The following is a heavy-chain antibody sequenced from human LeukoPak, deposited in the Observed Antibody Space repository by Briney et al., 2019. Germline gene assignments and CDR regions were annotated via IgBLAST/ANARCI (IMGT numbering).Heavy chain of an antibody. Sequence: KPSETLSLTRGVSGGSFSSHYWTWIRQPPGKGLEWMGEINPRGSTHYNQPLESLVTVSAHPSRRQLSLRLTSVAAAGSAVYFCARGLRQGSAWSRGYKEKSYQFLDVGGTRTTVIVSS. CDR1: GGSFSSHY. CDR2: INPRGST. CDR3: ARGLRQGSAWSRGYKEKSYQFLDV. V-gene: IGHV4-34*01. D-gene: IGHD6-19*01. J-gene: IGHJ6*04.